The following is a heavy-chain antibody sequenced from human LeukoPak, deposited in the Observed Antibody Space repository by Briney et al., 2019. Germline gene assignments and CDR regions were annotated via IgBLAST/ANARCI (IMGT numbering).Heavy chain of an antibody. J-gene: IGHJ4*01. CDR2: ISYDGSNK. CDR3: ADLGYSYGYEDY. CDR1: GFTFSSYA. Sequence: GGSLRLSCAASGFTFSSYAMHWVRQAPGKGLEWVAVISYDGSNKYYADSVKGRFTISRDNSKNTLYLQMNSLRAEDTAVYYCADLGYSYGYEDYWGHGTLVTVSS. D-gene: IGHD5-18*01. V-gene: IGHV3-30-3*01.